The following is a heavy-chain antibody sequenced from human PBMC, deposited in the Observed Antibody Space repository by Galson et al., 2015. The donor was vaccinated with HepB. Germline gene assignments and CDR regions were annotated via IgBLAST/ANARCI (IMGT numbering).Heavy chain of an antibody. D-gene: IGHD1-7*01. CDR2: FSGYEHST. V-gene: IGHV1-18*01. CDR3: AIDSLLELRLNNYFSYGMDV. J-gene: IGHJ6*02. CDR1: GYSFSNYG. Sequence: SVKVSCKASGYSFSNYGLSWIRQAPGPGLEWLGWFSGYEHSTNYAPRFQGRVTMTADASTGTAYLALRNLRSDDTAVYFCAIDSLLELRLNNYFSYGMDVWGQGSAVTVSS.